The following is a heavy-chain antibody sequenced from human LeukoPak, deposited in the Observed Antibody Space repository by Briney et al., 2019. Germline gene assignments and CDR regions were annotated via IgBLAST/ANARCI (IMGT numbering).Heavy chain of an antibody. Sequence: GGSLRLSCAASGFTFSSYSMNWVRQAPGKGLEWVSSISSSSGYIYYADSVKGHFTISRDNSKNTLYLQMNSLRAEDTAIYYCAKDLIAYSYGYAGRSNFDYWGQGTLVTVSS. CDR1: GFTFSSYS. CDR3: AKDLIAYSYGYAGRSNFDY. J-gene: IGHJ4*02. V-gene: IGHV3-21*04. D-gene: IGHD5-18*01. CDR2: ISSSSGYI.